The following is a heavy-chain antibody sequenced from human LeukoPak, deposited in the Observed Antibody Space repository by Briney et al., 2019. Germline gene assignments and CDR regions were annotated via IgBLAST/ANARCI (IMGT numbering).Heavy chain of an antibody. J-gene: IGHJ4*02. D-gene: IGHD3-22*01. CDR2: ISGSGGST. CDR3: ARDLGGYDYDDSSGYSNY. V-gene: IGHV3-23*01. Sequence: GGSLRLSCAAPGFSFSSYAMSWVRQAPGKGLEWVSSISGSGGSTYYADSVKGRFTISRDKSKNTLYLQMNSLRAEDTAVYYCARDLGGYDYDDSSGYSNYWGQGTLVTVSS. CDR1: GFSFSSYA.